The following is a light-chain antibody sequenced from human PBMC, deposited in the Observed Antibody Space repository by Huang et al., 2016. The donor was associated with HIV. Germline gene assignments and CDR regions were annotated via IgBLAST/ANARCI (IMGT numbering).Light chain of an antibody. CDR1: HSVGSN. Sequence: EILMTQSPATLSASPGERATLSCRASHSVGSNLAWYQQKLGQPPRLLIYSAFIRATGISARFSGSGSGTEFTLTISSLQSEDFAVYYCQQYNNWPLTFGGGTNVEIK. CDR3: QQYNNWPLT. V-gene: IGKV3-15*01. J-gene: IGKJ4*01. CDR2: SAF.